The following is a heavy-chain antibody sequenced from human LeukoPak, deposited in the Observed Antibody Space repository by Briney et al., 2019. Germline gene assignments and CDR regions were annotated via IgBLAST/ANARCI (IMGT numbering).Heavy chain of an antibody. CDR2: INSDGSST. CDR1: GFTFSSYW. V-gene: IGHV3-74*01. J-gene: IGHJ3*02. D-gene: IGHD6-19*01. Sequence: GGSLRLSCAASGFTFSSYWMHWVRQAPGKGLVWVSRINSDGSSTSYADSVKGRFTISRDNAKNTLYLQMNSLRAEDTAVYYCARGGEQWLVGAFDIWGQGTMVTVSS. CDR3: ARGGEQWLVGAFDI.